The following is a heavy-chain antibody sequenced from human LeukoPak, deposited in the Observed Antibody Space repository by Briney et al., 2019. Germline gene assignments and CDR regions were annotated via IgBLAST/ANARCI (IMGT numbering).Heavy chain of an antibody. CDR3: AKDRYSSSWYVCDY. D-gene: IGHD6-13*01. CDR2: ITGGGGRT. J-gene: IGHJ4*02. Sequence: QTGGSLRLSCAASGFTFSSYAMNWVRQAPGKGLEWVSVITGGGGRTYYADSVQGRFTISRDDSKNTLYLQMNSLRADDTAVYYCAKDRYSSSWYVCDYWGQGTLVTVSS. V-gene: IGHV3-23*01. CDR1: GFTFSSYA.